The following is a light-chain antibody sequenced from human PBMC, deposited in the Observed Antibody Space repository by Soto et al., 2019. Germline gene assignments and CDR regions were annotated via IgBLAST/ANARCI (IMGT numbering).Light chain of an antibody. V-gene: IGKV3-15*01. Sequence: EIVMTQSPATLSVSPGEGATLSCRASQSVNSNLAWYRQKPGQPPRLLISDASTRATGVPARFSGSGSGTEFTLTISSLQSEDSGIYYCQQYNFWPPLTFGGGTKVDIK. J-gene: IGKJ4*01. CDR3: QQYNFWPPLT. CDR1: QSVNSN. CDR2: DAS.